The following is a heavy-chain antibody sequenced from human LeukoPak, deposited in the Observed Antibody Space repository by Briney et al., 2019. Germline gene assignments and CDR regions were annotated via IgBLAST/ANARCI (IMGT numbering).Heavy chain of an antibody. CDR3: ARDPEYSSSSEDNDY. V-gene: IGHV3-21*01. CDR1: GFTLSSYS. D-gene: IGHD6-6*01. Sequence: TGGSLRLSCAASGFTLSSYSMNWVRQAPGKGLEWVSSISSSSSYIYYADSVKGRFTISRDNAKNSLYLQMNSLRAEDTAVYYCARDPEYSSSSEDNDYWGQGTLVTVSS. CDR2: ISSSSSYI. J-gene: IGHJ4*02.